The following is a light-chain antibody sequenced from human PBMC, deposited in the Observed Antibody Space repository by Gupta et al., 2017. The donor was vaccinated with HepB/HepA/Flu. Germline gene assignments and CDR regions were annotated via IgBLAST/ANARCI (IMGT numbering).Light chain of an antibody. CDR1: SLRDYY. CDR3: NSRDSSANQLV. V-gene: IGLV3-19*01. Sequence: SSELTQDPAVSVALGQTVSMTCHGDSLRDYYANWYQQKPGQAPVLIIYGKNNRPSGIPDRFSGSTSGLTASLTVTGAQAEDEADYYCNSRDSSANQLVFGGGTKLTVL. J-gene: IGLJ3*02. CDR2: GKN.